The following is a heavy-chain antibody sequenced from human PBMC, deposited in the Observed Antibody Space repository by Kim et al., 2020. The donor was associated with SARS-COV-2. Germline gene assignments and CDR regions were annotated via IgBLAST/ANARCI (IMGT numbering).Heavy chain of an antibody. J-gene: IGHJ4*02. D-gene: IGHD6-13*01. CDR3: ARGGGIAASESYFDY. V-gene: IGHV3-53*04. Sequence: SVKGRFTISRHNSKNTLYLQMNSLRAEDTAVYYCARGGGIAASESYFDYWGQGTLVTVSS.